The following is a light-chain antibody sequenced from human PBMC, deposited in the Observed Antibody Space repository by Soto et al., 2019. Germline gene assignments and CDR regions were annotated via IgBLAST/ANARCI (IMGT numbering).Light chain of an antibody. CDR1: QSVSNNY. J-gene: IGKJ1*01. Sequence: EIVLTQSPGTLSLSPGERATLSCRASQSVSNNYLAWYQQKPGQAPRLLISGASNRGTGIPDRFSGSGSGTDFTLTISRLEPEDFALYYCQHYGSSGTFGQGTKVEIK. V-gene: IGKV3-20*01. CDR3: QHYGSSGT. CDR2: GAS.